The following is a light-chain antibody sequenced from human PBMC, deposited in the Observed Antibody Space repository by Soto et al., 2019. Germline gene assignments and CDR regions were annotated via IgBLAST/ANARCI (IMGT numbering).Light chain of an antibody. Sequence: EVVLTQSPGTLSLSPGERATLSCRASQSVSNNYLAWYQQKPGQSPKLLIFGSSDRATVIPDRFSGSGSGTDFTLTISRLEPEDFAVYYCQQYGSSPPYTFGQGTKLEIK. CDR1: QSVSNNY. CDR3: QQYGSSPPYT. CDR2: GSS. J-gene: IGKJ2*01. V-gene: IGKV3-20*01.